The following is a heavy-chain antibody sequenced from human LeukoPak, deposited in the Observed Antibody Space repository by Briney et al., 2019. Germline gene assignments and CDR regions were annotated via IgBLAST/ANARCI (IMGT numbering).Heavy chain of an antibody. CDR2: IKQDGSKK. CDR3: ARDLRDSSGYYYFDY. V-gene: IGHV3-7*01. Sequence: GGSLRLSCAASEFTFSNYWMSWVRQAPGKGLEWVANIKQDGSKKYYVDSVKGRFTISRDNAKNSLYLQMNSLRAEDTAVYYCARDLRDSSGYYYFDYWGQGTLVTVSS. CDR1: EFTFSNYW. D-gene: IGHD3-22*01. J-gene: IGHJ4*02.